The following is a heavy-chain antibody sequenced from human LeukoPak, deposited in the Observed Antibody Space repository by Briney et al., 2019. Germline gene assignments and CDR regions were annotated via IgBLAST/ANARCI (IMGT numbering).Heavy chain of an antibody. D-gene: IGHD3-10*02. J-gene: IGHJ6*04. CDR1: GFSFSSYE. V-gene: IGHV3-48*03. CDR3: AELGITMIGGV. CDR2: ISSSGSSI. Sequence: GSLRLSCAASGFSFSSYEMNWVRQAPGKGLEWVSYISSSGSSIYYADSVKGRFTISRDNAKNSLYLQMNSLRAEDTAVYYCAELGITMIGGVWGKGTTVTISS.